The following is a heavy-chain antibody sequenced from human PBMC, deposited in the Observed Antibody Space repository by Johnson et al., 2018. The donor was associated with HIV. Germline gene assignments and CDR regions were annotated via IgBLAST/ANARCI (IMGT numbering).Heavy chain of an antibody. D-gene: IGHD5-24*01. CDR2: LNSGGGT. Sequence: EVQVVESGGGLVLPGGSLRLSCAASGITVSSNYMTWVRQGPGKGLEWVSVLNSGGGTYYADSVQGRFTISRDNSKNTLYLQMTSLRAEDTAVYYCAGGCRDGDTCDVLDIWGQGTTVTVSS. J-gene: IGHJ3*02. CDR1: GITVSSNY. CDR3: AGGCRDGDTCDVLDI. V-gene: IGHV3-66*01.